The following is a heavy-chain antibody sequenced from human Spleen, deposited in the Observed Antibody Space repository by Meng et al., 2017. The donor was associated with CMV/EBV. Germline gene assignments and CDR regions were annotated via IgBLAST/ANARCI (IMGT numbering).Heavy chain of an antibody. D-gene: IGHD6-19*01. CDR3: ASKEIAVAAIDDDAFDI. CDR1: YTFTSYG. Sequence: YTFTSYGISWVRQAPGQGLEWMGWISAYNGNTNYAQKLQGRVTMTTDTSTSTAYMELRSLRSDDTAVYYCASKEIAVAAIDDDAFDIWGQGTMVTVSS. J-gene: IGHJ3*02. V-gene: IGHV1-18*01. CDR2: ISAYNGNT.